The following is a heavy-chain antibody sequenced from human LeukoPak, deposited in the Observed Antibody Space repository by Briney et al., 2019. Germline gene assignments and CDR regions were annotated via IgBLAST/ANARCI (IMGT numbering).Heavy chain of an antibody. J-gene: IGHJ4*02. CDR1: GYSFTNYW. Sequence: GESLQISCPGSGYSFTNYWIGWVRQMPGKGLEWMGIIYAGESDTRYSPSFQGRITITADKSINTVYLQLTSLKASDTAMYYCAKAATTWSNYDYWGQGTLLTDSS. V-gene: IGHV5-51*01. D-gene: IGHD3-3*01. CDR2: IYAGESDT. CDR3: AKAATTWSNYDY.